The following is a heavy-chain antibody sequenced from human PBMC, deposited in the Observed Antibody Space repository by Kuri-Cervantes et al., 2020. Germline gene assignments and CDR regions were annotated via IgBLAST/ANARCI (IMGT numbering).Heavy chain of an antibody. CDR1: GFTVSNNY. J-gene: IGHJ6*02. V-gene: IGHV3-66*01. D-gene: IGHD3-10*01. Sequence: GGSLRLSCAASGFTVSNNYMSWVRQAPGKGLEWVSIVYSSGTTYYADSVKGRFTISRDNFKNMLYLQMNSLRAEDTAVYYCARGGHGSGTYYSYYYYGMDVWGQGTTVTVSS. CDR3: ARGGHGSGTYYSYYYYGMDV. CDR2: VYSSGTT.